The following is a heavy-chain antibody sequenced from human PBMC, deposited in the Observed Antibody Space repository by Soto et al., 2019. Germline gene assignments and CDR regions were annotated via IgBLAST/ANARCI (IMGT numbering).Heavy chain of an antibody. V-gene: IGHV3-7*01. CDR3: VCGGNFFVY. CDR1: GFTFSTYW. CDR2: LDQDGSER. D-gene: IGHD3-16*01. Sequence: EVQLVESGGGLVQPGGSLRLSCAASGFTFSTYWMTWVRRPPGKGLEWVANLDQDGSERYYVDSVRGRFTISRDNAKNSLHLQINSLRAEDTAVYCCVCGGNFFVYWGQGTLVTVSP. J-gene: IGHJ4*02.